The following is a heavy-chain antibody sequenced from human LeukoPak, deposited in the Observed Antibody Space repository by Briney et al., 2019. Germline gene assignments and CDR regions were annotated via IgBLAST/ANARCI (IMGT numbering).Heavy chain of an antibody. V-gene: IGHV4-34*01. CDR1: GGSFSGYY. J-gene: IGHJ4*02. Sequence: TSETLSLTCAVYGGSFSGYYWSWIRQPPGKGLEWIGEINHSGSTNYNPSLKSRVTISVDTSKNQFSLKLSSVTAADTAVYYCARYTPSTGLDYWGQGTLVTVSS. CDR2: INHSGST. CDR3: ARYTPSTGLDY. D-gene: IGHD2-2*02.